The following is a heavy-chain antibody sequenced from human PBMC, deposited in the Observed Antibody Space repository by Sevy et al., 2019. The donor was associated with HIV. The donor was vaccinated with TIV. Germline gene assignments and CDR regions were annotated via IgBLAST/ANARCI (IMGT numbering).Heavy chain of an antibody. CDR1: GDSISSYY. V-gene: IGHV4-59*08. Sequence: SKTLSLTCTVSGDSISSYYWSWIRQPPGKGLEWIGYIYYSGSTNYNPSLKSRVTISVDTSKNQFSQKLSSVTAADTAVYYCARHLDDFWSGYSYYYGMDVWGQGTTVTVSS. D-gene: IGHD3-3*01. CDR2: IYYSGST. CDR3: ARHLDDFWSGYSYYYGMDV. J-gene: IGHJ6*02.